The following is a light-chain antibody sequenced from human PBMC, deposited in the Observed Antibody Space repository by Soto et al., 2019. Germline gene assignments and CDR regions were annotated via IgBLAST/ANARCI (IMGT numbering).Light chain of an antibody. CDR3: HQHYRTPIT. J-gene: IGKJ5*01. CDR2: WAS. CDR1: QSLLSSADNLNY. V-gene: IGKV4-1*01. Sequence: DIVLTQSPDSLAVSLAERATINCKSSQSLLSSADNLNYLAWFQQKPGQPPKLLILWASTRESGVPDRFSGRGSGTDFALTVSPLQAEDVATYDCHQHYRTPITFGQGTRLEIK.